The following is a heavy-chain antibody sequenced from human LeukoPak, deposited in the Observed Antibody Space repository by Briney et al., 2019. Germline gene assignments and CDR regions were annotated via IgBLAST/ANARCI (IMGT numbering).Heavy chain of an antibody. CDR1: GFTFGDYA. J-gene: IGHJ4*02. Sequence: GGSLRLSCTASGFTFGDYAMSWVRQAPGKGLEWVGFIRSKAYGGTTEYAASVEGRFTISRDDSKSIAYLQMNSLKTEDTAVYYCTRVQLGPFDYWGQGTLVTVSS. D-gene: IGHD7-27*01. CDR2: IRSKAYGGTT. CDR3: TRVQLGPFDY. V-gene: IGHV3-49*04.